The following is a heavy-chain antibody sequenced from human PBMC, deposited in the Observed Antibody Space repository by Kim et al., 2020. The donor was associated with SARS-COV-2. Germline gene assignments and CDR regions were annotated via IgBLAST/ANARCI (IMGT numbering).Heavy chain of an antibody. CDR1: GFTFSSCA. D-gene: IGHD3-10*01. V-gene: IGHV3-30-3*01. CDR3: ARDPWSRLRGLTYSYYGMDV. CDR2: ISYDGSNK. J-gene: IGHJ6*02. Sequence: GGSLRLSCAASGFTFSSCAMHWVRQAPGKGLEWVAVISYDGSNKNYADSVKGRFTISRDNSKNTLYLQMNSLRAEDTALFCARDPWSRLRGLTYSYYGMDVWGQGTTVTVSS.